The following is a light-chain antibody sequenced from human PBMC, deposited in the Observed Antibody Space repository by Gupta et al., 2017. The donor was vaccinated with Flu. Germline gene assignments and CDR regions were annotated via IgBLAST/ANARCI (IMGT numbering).Light chain of an antibody. V-gene: IGLV2-11*01. Sequence: SVTISCTGTSRDIGGYNYGSWYQQHPGTAPILRRVNVNKRPSGVPDRGSGAKSGNTASLTISGLQAEDDADYYCCSYAGSYTWLFGGGTKLTVL. J-gene: IGLJ3*02. CDR2: NVN. CDR3: CSYAGSYTWL. CDR1: SRDIGGYNY.